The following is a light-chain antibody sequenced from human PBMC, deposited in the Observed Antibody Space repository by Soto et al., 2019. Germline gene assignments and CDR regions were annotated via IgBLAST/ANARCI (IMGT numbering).Light chain of an antibody. CDR3: QQYTGYSYT. V-gene: IGKV1-5*03. Sequence: DIQMTQSPSSLSASVGDRVTITCRASQSISTWLAWYQQKPGKAPKLLISKASSLESGVPSRFSGSGSGTEFTLTISSLQPDDFATYYCQQYTGYSYTFGQGSKLEIE. CDR1: QSISTW. J-gene: IGKJ2*01. CDR2: KAS.